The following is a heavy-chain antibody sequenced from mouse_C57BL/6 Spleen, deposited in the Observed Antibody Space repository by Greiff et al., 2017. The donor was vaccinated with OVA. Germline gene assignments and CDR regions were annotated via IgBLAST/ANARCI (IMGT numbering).Heavy chain of an antibody. CDR1: GYTFTDYY. J-gene: IGHJ2*01. Sequence: EVQLQQSGPELVKPGASVKISCKASGYTFTDYYMNWVKQSHGKSLEWIGDIHPNNGGTSYNQKFKGKATLTIDKSSSTAYMELRSLTSEDSAVYYCASTITTVVADYWGQGTTLTVSS. D-gene: IGHD1-1*01. CDR3: ASTITTVVADY. CDR2: IHPNNGGT. V-gene: IGHV1-26*01.